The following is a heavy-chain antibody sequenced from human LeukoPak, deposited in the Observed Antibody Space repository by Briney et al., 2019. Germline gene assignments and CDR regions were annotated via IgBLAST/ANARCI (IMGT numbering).Heavy chain of an antibody. Sequence: GGSLRLSCAASGLTFRNYDMTWVRQAPGKGLEWVSTISGDGTDKYFADSVKSRFTISRDNSKSTVSLQMNSLRVEDMAVYYCAKGGHYSFFDYWGQGTLVTVSS. D-gene: IGHD2-15*01. V-gene: IGHV3-23*01. CDR1: GLTFRNYD. CDR2: ISGDGTDK. J-gene: IGHJ4*02. CDR3: AKGGHYSFFDY.